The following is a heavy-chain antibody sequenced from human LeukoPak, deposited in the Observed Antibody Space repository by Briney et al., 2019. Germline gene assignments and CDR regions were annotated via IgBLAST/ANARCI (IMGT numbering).Heavy chain of an antibody. CDR1: GGSFSGYY. D-gene: IGHD3-22*01. Sequence: PSETLSLTCAVYGGSFSGYYWSWIRQPPGKGLEWIGEINHSGSTNYNPSLKSRVTISVDTSKNQLSLKLSSVTAAYTAVYYCARSGAGSVEYYYDSSGDSAEYFQHWGQGTLVTVSS. CDR2: INHSGST. CDR3: ARSGAGSVEYYYDSSGDSAEYFQH. J-gene: IGHJ1*01. V-gene: IGHV4-34*01.